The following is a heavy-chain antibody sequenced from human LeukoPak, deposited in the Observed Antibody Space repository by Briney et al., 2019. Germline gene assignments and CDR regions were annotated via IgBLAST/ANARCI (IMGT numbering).Heavy chain of an antibody. V-gene: IGHV3-7*03. D-gene: IGHD3-22*01. Sequence: GGSLRLSCAASGFTFSSYWMSWVRQAPGKGLEWVANIKQDGSEKYYVDSVKGRFTISRDNAKNSLYLQMNSLRAEDTALYYCAKAANYYDSSGLNYWGQGTLVTVSS. CDR2: IKQDGSEK. CDR1: GFTFSSYW. CDR3: AKAANYYDSSGLNY. J-gene: IGHJ4*02.